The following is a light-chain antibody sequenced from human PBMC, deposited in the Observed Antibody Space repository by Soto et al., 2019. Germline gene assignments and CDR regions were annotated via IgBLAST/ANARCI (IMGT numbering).Light chain of an antibody. V-gene: IGKV1-9*01. CDR2: ASS. Sequence: DIQLTQSPSFLSASVGDRVTITCRASQGISSYLAWYQQKPGKAPKLLIYASSTLQSGVPSRFSGSEYGTDVALTIGSLQPEDFATCYCQRLKSDPPFFGTGTKVDI. CDR1: QGISSY. J-gene: IGKJ3*01. CDR3: QRLKSDPPF.